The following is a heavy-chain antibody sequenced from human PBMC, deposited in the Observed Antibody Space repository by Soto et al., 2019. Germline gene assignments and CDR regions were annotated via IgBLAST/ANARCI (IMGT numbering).Heavy chain of an antibody. J-gene: IGHJ4*02. CDR2: IYSGGST. Sequence: SLKISWSASGFTVSSNYMSWVGQAPGKGLEWVSVIYSGGSTYYADSVKGRFTISRDNSENTLYLQMNSLGAEDTAVYYCARTCSGGTCSFDYWGQGTLVTVSS. CDR3: ARTCSGGTCSFDY. CDR1: GFTVSSNY. V-gene: IGHV3-66*01. D-gene: IGHD2-15*01.